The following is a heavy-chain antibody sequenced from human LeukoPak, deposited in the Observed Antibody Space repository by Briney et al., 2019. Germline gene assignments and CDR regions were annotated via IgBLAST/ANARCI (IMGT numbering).Heavy chain of an antibody. CDR1: GFTFSNFW. CDR3: ARGPFWSGYYDD. CDR2: IKQDETEK. J-gene: IGHJ4*02. D-gene: IGHD3-3*01. V-gene: IGHV3-7*03. Sequence: GGSLRLSCTASGFTFSNFWMGWVRQAPGKGLEWVANIKQDETEKFYLGSVMGRFTISRDNAKNSLYLQMNSLRAEDTAVYYCARGPFWSGYYDDWGQGTLVTVSS.